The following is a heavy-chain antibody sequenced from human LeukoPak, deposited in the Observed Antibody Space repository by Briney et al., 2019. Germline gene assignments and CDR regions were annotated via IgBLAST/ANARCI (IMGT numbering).Heavy chain of an antibody. CDR1: GFIFTSYA. CDR2: ISYDGSDK. J-gene: IGHJ4*02. V-gene: IGHV3-33*06. D-gene: IGHD1-26*01. CDR3: AKRGSKWDLDN. Sequence: GRSLRLSCAASGFIFTSYAMHWVRQAPGKGLEWVAVISYDGSDKYYADSVKGRFTISKDTSKNTLYLQMSSLRAEDTAIYYCAKRGSKWDLDNWGQGTLVTVSS.